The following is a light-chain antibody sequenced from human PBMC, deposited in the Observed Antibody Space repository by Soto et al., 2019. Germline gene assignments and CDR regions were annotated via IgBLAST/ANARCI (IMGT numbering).Light chain of an antibody. CDR1: SSDVGGYNY. CDR3: SSYTSSSTLWV. CDR2: EVS. V-gene: IGLV2-14*01. Sequence: QSVLTQPASVSGSPGQSITISCTGTSSDVGGYNYVSWYQQHPGKAPKIMIYEVSNRPSGVSNRFSGSKSGNTASLTISGLQAEDEADYYCSSYTSSSTLWVFGGGTKRTVL. J-gene: IGLJ3*02.